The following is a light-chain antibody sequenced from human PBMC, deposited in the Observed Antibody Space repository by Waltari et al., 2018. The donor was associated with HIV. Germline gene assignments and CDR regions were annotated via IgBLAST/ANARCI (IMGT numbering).Light chain of an antibody. CDR2: EAS. J-gene: IGKJ4*01. CDR3: QQNNGL. CDR1: PNTGRW. Sequence: DTQMTQSPSTLSASIEARVTITCRSRPNTGRWLAWYQQKPGKAPNLLMYEASILETGVPSRFSGSGFGTEFTLTISGLQPDDFATYYCQQNNGLFGPGTKVE. V-gene: IGKV1-5*01.